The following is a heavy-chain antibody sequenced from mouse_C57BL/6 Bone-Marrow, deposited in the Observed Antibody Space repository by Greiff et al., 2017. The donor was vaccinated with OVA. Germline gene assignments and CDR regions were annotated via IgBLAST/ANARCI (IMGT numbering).Heavy chain of an antibody. J-gene: IGHJ4*01. CDR2: IYPYNGVS. D-gene: IGHD1-1*01. CDR1: GYSFTGYY. CDR3: ARSGSRYAMDY. Sequence: EVQLQQSGPELVKPGASVKISCKASGYSFTGYYMHWVKQSHGNILDWIGYIYPYNGVSSYNQKFKGKATLTVDKSSSTAYMALRRLTSEDSAVNYCARSGSRYAMDYWGQGTSVTVSS. V-gene: IGHV1-31*01.